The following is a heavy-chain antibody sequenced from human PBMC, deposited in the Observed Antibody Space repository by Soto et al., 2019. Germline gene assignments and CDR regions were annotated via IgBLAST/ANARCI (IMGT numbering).Heavy chain of an antibody. V-gene: IGHV4-59*01. CDR1: GASISSYY. Sequence: QVQLRESGPGLVKPSETLSLTCTVSGASISSYYWSWIRQPPGKGLEWIGYIYYNGNTEYNPSLLSRVTISIEPSKSRFSMRLSSVNAAETAVDYCARDAGGIAGNGIDHWGQGPLVPVSS. CDR2: IYYNGNT. J-gene: IGHJ4*02. CDR3: ARDAGGIAGNGIDH. D-gene: IGHD6-13*01.